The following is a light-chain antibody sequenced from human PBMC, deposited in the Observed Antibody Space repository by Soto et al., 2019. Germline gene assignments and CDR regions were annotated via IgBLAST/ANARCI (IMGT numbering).Light chain of an antibody. V-gene: IGKV2-28*01. CDR3: MQSLQTPPWT. J-gene: IGKJ1*01. CDR2: LTS. CDR1: QSLLQTNGYTY. Sequence: DIVMTQSPLSLPVTPGEPASISCRSSQSLLQTNGYTYLDWYLQKPGQSPQLLIYLTSIRASVVPDRFSGSGSGTEFTLKISKVEAEDVGVYYCMQSLQTPPWTFGPGTKVDIK.